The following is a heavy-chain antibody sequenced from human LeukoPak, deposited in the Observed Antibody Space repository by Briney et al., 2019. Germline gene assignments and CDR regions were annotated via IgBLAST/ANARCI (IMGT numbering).Heavy chain of an antibody. CDR2: ISSSSSYI. Sequence: GGSLRLSCAASGFTFSSYSMNWVRQAPGKGLEWVSSISSSSSYIYYADSVKGRFTIPRDNAKNSLYLQMNSLRAEDTAVYYCARGVGATGGYWGQGTLVTVSS. J-gene: IGHJ4*02. CDR3: ARGVGATGGY. V-gene: IGHV3-21*01. CDR1: GFTFSSYS. D-gene: IGHD1-26*01.